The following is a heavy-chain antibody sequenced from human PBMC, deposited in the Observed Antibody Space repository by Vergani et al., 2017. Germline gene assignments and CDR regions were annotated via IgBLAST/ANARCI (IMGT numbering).Heavy chain of an antibody. CDR3: ATGAGPFDI. Sequence: VQMQESGPGLVKTSETLSLTCSASGAPIRYWCWSWLRQPAGKGLEWIGRLCPSGSTNYKPSLKSRVTMSIDTSKNQFSLKLTSVTAADTAVYYCATGAGPFDIWGQGTLVTVSS. V-gene: IGHV4-4*07. D-gene: IGHD7-27*01. CDR1: GAPIRYWC. J-gene: IGHJ4*02. CDR2: LCPSGST.